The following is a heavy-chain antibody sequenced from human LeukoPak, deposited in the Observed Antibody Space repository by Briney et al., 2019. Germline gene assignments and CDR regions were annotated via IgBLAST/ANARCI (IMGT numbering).Heavy chain of an antibody. J-gene: IGHJ5*02. D-gene: IGHD3-10*01. CDR2: ISYDGSNK. CDR3: AKDQASYSGSYYFNWFDP. CDR1: GFTFSSYA. Sequence: GGSLRLSCAASGFTFSSYAMHWVRQAPGKGLEWVAVISYDGSNKYYADSVKGRFTISRDNSKNTLYLQMNSLRAEDTAVYYCAKDQASYSGSYYFNWFDPWGQGTLVTVSS. V-gene: IGHV3-30*04.